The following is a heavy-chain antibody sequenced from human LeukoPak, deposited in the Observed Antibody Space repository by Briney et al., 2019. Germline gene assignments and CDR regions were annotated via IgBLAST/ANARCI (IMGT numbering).Heavy chain of an antibody. D-gene: IGHD3-10*01. V-gene: IGHV3-7*01. CDR1: GFTFSSYA. J-gene: IGHJ4*02. Sequence: GGSLRLSCAASGFTFSSYAMSWVRQLPGKGLEWVANINQDGTEKYYVDSVKGRFTISRDNAKNSLDLQMNSLRVEDTGIYYCVKVAKYYYGSETYYFFEHWGQGTPVTASS. CDR2: INQDGTEK. CDR3: VKVAKYYYGSETYYFFEH.